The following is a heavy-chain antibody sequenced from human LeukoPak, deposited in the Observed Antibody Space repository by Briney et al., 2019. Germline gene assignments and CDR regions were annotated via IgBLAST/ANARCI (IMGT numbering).Heavy chain of an antibody. D-gene: IGHD5-18*01. CDR2: ISAYNGNT. CDR3: ARSRAKYSSSYYFDY. J-gene: IGHJ4*02. V-gene: IGHV1-18*01. Sequence: ISAYNGNTNYAQKLQDRVTMTTDTSTSTAYMELSSLRSEDTAVYYCARSRAKYSSSYYFDYWGQGTLVTVSS.